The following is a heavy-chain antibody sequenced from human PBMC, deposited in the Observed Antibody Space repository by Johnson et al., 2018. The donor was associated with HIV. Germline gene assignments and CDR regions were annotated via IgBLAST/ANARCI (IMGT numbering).Heavy chain of an antibody. J-gene: IGHJ3*02. CDR3: GKGTHYSDSSGYWSNDAFDI. Sequence: QVQLVESGGGVIQPGGSLRLSCATSGFTFSSYGMHWVRQAPGKGLEWVAFIRYDGFNKYFADSVKGRFTISRDNSKNTLHLQRNSLRAEDTAVYYCGKGTHYSDSSGYWSNDAFDIWGQGTRVTVSS. D-gene: IGHD3-22*01. V-gene: IGHV3-30*02. CDR2: IRYDGFNK. CDR1: GFTFSSYG.